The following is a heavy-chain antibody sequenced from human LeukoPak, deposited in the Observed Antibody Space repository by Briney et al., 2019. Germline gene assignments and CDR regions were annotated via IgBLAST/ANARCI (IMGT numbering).Heavy chain of an antibody. V-gene: IGHV4-39*01. CDR2: IYYTEST. J-gene: IGHJ4*02. CDR1: GGSISSSSYY. CDR3: ARHRGYSYGPCQGFDY. Sequence: SETLSLTCTVSGGSISSSSYYWGWIRQPPGKGLEWIGSIYYTESTYYNPSLKSRVTISVDTSKNQFSLKLSSVTAADTAVYSCARHRGYSYGPCQGFDYWGQGTLVTVSS. D-gene: IGHD5-18*01.